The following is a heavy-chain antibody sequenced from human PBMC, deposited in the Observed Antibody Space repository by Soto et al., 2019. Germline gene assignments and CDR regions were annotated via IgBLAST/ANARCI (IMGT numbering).Heavy chain of an antibody. Sequence: QVQLQESGPGLVKPSQTLSLTCTVSGGSISSGGYYWSWIRQHPGKGLEWIGYIYYSKSTYYNPSLKSRXXIXXXXXXXXXSLXXTXXXXXXXXVXXXARSVFPWGQGTLVTVSS. CDR2: IYYSKST. CDR1: GGSISSGGYY. V-gene: IGHV4-31*03. CDR3: XARSVFP. J-gene: IGHJ5*02.